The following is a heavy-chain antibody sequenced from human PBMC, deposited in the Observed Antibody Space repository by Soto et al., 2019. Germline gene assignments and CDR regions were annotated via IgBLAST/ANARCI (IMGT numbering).Heavy chain of an antibody. D-gene: IGHD5-18*01. CDR3: ASAGIVRGYTYGPFDS. V-gene: IGHV4-39*01. J-gene: IGHJ4*02. Sequence: LSLTCTVSGGSIISSSHYWGWIRQPPGKGLEWIGSIYYSGSPYYNPSLKSRVSISVDTSKNQFSLKVSSVTAADTALYYFASAGIVRGYTYGPFDSWGQGTLVTVSS. CDR2: IYYSGSP. CDR1: GGSIISSSHY.